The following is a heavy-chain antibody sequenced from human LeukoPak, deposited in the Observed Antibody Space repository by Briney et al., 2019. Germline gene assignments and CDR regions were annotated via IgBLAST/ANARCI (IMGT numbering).Heavy chain of an antibody. V-gene: IGHV1-24*01. CDR3: ATSPVPYYDFWSGYPSFDP. CDR2: FDPEDGET. J-gene: IGHJ5*02. Sequence: ASVKVSCKVSGYTLTELSMHWVRQAPGKGLEWMGGFDPEDGETIYAQKFQGRVTMTEDTSTDTAYMELSSLRSEDTAVYYCATSPVPYYDFWSGYPSFDPWGQGTLVTVSS. D-gene: IGHD3-3*01. CDR1: GYTLTELS.